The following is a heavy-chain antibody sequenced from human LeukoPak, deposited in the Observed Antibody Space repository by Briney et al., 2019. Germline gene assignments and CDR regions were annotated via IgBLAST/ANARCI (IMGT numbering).Heavy chain of an antibody. CDR1: GYTFTSYY. CDR3: TTGSPPFGY. D-gene: IGHD1-26*01. Sequence: ASVKVSCKASGYTFTSYYMHWVRQAPGQGLEWMGIINPSGGSTSYAQKFQGRVTMTRDMSTSTVYMELSSLRSDDTAVYYCTTGSPPFGYWGQGTLVTVSS. CDR2: INPSGGST. J-gene: IGHJ4*02. V-gene: IGHV1-46*01.